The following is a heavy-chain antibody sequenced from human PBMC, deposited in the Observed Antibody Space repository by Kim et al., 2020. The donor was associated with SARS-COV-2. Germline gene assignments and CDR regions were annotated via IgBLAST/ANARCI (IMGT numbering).Heavy chain of an antibody. CDR3: ASIEQQLVTYYGMDV. V-gene: IGHV4-34*01. J-gene: IGHJ6*02. Sequence: SLKSRVTRSVDTSKNQFSLKLSSVTAADTAVYYCASIEQQLVTYYGMDVWGQGTTVTVSS. D-gene: IGHD6-13*01.